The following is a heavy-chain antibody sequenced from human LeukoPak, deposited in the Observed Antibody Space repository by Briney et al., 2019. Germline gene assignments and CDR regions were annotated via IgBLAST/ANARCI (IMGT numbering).Heavy chain of an antibody. CDR3: ARAGNWNDLDY. V-gene: IGHV4-59*11. D-gene: IGHD1-1*01. Sequence: PETLSLTSIASGTAISSHYWSWLRQTPGKGQEKIGYIGYVHNSGSTNYSPSLKSRVTISLDTSKNQFSLKLNSVTAADMAVYYCARAGNWNDLDYWGQGTLVTVSS. CDR1: GTAISSHY. CDR2: IGYVHNSGST. J-gene: IGHJ4*02.